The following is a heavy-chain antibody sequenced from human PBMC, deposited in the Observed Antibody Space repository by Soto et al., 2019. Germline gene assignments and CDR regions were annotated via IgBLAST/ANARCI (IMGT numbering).Heavy chain of an antibody. Sequence: ASVKVSCKASGYTFTSYYMHWVRQAPGQGLEWMGIINPSGGSTSYAQKFQGRVTMTRDTSTSTVYMELSSLRSEDTAVYYCAGGCIDRIMITFGGVIDPYYYMDVWGKGTTVTVSS. V-gene: IGHV1-46*03. J-gene: IGHJ6*03. CDR2: INPSGGST. D-gene: IGHD3-16*02. CDR3: AGGCIDRIMITFGGVIDPYYYMDV. CDR1: GYTFTSYY.